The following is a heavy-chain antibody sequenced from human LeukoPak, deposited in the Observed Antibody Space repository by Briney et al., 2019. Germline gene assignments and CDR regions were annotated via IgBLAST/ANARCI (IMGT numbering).Heavy chain of an antibody. CDR3: ARAGGSWAPDY. V-gene: IGHV1-8*01. CDR2: MNPNSGNT. J-gene: IGHJ4*02. D-gene: IGHD6-13*01. Sequence: ASVKVSCKASGYTFTSYDINWVRQATGQGLEWMGWMNPNSGNTGYAQNLQGRVTMTTDTSTSTAYMELRSLTSDDTAVYYCARAGGSWAPDYWGQGTLVTVSS. CDR1: GYTFTSYD.